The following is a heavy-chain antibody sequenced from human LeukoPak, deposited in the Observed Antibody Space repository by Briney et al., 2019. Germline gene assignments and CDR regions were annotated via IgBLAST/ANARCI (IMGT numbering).Heavy chain of an antibody. CDR1: GGSISSYY. CDR2: IYTSGST. J-gene: IGHJ6*02. V-gene: IGHV4-4*07. CDR3: AREKRQQLSRGYGMDV. D-gene: IGHD6-13*01. Sequence: PSETLSLTCTVSGGSISSYYWSWLRQPAGQGLEWIGRIYTSGSTNYHPSLKSRLTMSVDTSKNQYSLKLSSVTAADTAVYYSAREKRQQLSRGYGMDVWGQGTTVTVSS.